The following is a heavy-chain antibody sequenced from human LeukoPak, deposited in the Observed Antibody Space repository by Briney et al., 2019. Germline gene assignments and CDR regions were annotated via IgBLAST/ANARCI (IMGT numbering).Heavy chain of an antibody. CDR3: ARWVAGTPNFDY. CDR1: GGTFSSYA. D-gene: IGHD6-19*01. V-gene: IGHV1-69*06. J-gene: IGHJ4*02. Sequence: SVKVSCKASGGTFSSYAISWVRQAPGQGLEWMGGIIPIFGTANYAQKFQGRVTITADKSTSTAYMELSSPRSEDTAVYYCARWVAGTPNFDYWGQGTLVTVSS. CDR2: IIPIFGTA.